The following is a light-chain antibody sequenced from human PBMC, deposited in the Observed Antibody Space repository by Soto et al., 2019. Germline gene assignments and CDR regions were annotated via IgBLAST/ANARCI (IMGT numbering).Light chain of an antibody. J-gene: IGLJ1*01. V-gene: IGLV2-14*01. CDR2: DVS. CDR1: SSDVGAYIY. CDR3: SSYTTSSSYV. Sequence: QSALTQPASVSGSPGQSITISCTGTSSDVGAYIYVSWYQQHPGKAPKLMIYDVSSRPSGVSYRFSGSKSGNTASLTISGLQAEDEAGYYCSSYTTSSSYVFGTGTKVTVL.